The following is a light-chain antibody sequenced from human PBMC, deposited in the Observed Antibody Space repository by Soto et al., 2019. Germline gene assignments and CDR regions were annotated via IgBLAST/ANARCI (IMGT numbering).Light chain of an antibody. V-gene: IGLV3-21*02. CDR1: NIESES. J-gene: IGLJ3*02. CDR2: DDR. CDR3: QVWDSSGDLGV. Sequence: SYELTQPHSVSVAPGQAARISCGGNNIESESVHWYQQRPGQAPVLVVYDDRDRPSGIPERFSGSNSGNTATLTISRVEAGDEADYYCQVWDSSGDLGVFGGGTKLTVL.